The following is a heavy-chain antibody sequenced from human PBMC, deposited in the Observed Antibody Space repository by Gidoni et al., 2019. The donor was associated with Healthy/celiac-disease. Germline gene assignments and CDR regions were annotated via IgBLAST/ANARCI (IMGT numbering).Heavy chain of an antibody. CDR3: ARGGSSGWYMGWYFDL. CDR1: GGSISSYY. V-gene: IGHV4-59*01. CDR2: IYYSGRT. D-gene: IGHD6-19*01. Sequence: QVQLQESGPGLVKPSETLSLTCPVSGGSISSYYWSWIRQPPGKGLEWIGYIYYSGRTNYNPSLKSRVTISVDTSKNQVSLKLSSVTAADTAVYYCARGGSSGWYMGWYFDLWGRGTLVTVSS. J-gene: IGHJ2*01.